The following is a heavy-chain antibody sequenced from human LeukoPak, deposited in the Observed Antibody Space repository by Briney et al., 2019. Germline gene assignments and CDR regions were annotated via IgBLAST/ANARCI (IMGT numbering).Heavy chain of an antibody. Sequence: HPSETLSLTCAVYGESLSAYYWTWIRLPPGKGLEWIGEINHSGSINYNPSLKSRVTISLDTSKNQFSLKLNSVTAADTAVYYCARGDPSRHCSGTRCYSVQLHFDYWGQGTLVTVSS. V-gene: IGHV4-34*01. CDR2: INHSGSI. CDR1: GESLSAYY. CDR3: ARGDPSRHCSGTRCYSVQLHFDY. J-gene: IGHJ4*02. D-gene: IGHD2-15*01.